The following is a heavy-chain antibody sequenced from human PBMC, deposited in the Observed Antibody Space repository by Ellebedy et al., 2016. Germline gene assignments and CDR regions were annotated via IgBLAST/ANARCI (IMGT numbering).Heavy chain of an antibody. CDR1: GFIFSYYY. CDR3: AKAGDYGDLGY. J-gene: IGHJ4*02. V-gene: IGHV3-11*04. CDR2: ISSSGSTK. D-gene: IGHD4-17*01. Sequence: GESLKISXAASGFIFSYYYMSWIRQAPGKGLEWVSYISSSGSTKYYADSVKGRFTVSRDNAKSSLYLQMNSLRAEDTAVYYCAKAGDYGDLGYWGQGTLVTVSS.